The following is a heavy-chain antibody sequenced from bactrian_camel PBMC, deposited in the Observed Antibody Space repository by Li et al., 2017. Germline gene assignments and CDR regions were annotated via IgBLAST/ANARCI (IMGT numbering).Heavy chain of an antibody. J-gene: IGHJ4*01. CDR3: HTAWYDLVDGPVDY. V-gene: IGHV3S53*01. CDR1: GSTTTC. Sequence: HVQLVESGGGSVQAGESLTLSCSASGSTTTCMGWFRQQPGTQREGIATIFTDGRRTYYADSVKGRFTISQDNAKNTVYLQMNSLKPEDTAVYFCHTAWYDLVDGPVDYWGQGTQVTVS. CDR2: IFTDGRRT. D-gene: IGHD2*01.